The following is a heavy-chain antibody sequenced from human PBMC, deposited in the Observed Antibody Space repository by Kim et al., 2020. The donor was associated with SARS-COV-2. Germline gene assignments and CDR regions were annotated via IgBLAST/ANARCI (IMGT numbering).Heavy chain of an antibody. CDR2: IYYSGST. J-gene: IGHJ4*02. Sequence: SETLSLTCTVSGGSISSSSYYWGWIRQPPGKGLEWIGSIYYSGSTYYNPSLKSRVTISVDTSKNQFSLKLSSVTAADTAVYYCASYPPQDVLRFLEWLPNKNRVFDYWGQGTLVTVSS. D-gene: IGHD3-3*01. CDR1: GGSISSSSYY. V-gene: IGHV4-39*07. CDR3: ASYPPQDVLRFLEWLPNKNRVFDY.